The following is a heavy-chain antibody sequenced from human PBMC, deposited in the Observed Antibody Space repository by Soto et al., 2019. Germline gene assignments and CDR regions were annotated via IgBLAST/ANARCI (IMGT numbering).Heavy chain of an antibody. CDR1: GFPFSAEA. J-gene: IGHJ4*02. Sequence: QVQLVESGGGVVQPGNSLRLSCAGSGFPFSAEAMHWVRQAPGKGLEWVAAISYDGNNKNHADSVKGRFTVSRDNSKNTLYLQFYSLRPEDTAVYYCARDYSSGWCLVYWGQGSLVTVSS. CDR3: ARDYSSGWCLVY. CDR2: ISYDGNNK. V-gene: IGHV3-30-3*01. D-gene: IGHD6-13*01.